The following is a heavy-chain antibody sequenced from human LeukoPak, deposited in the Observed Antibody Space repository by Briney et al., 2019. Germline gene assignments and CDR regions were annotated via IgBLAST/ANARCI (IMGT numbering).Heavy chain of an antibody. CDR1: GGSISSGDYY. Sequence: PSQALSLTCTVSGGSISSGDYYWSWIRQPPGKGLEWIGYIYYSGSTYYNPSLKSRVTISVDTSKSQFSLKLSSVTAADTAVYYCTGGGLRDYYFDYWGQGTLVTVSS. CDR3: TGGGLRDYYFDY. D-gene: IGHD3-16*01. CDR2: IYYSGST. V-gene: IGHV4-30-4*01. J-gene: IGHJ4*02.